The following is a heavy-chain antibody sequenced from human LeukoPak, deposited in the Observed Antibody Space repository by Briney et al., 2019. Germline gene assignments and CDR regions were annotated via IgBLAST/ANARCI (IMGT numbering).Heavy chain of an antibody. CDR1: GFTVSSNY. D-gene: IGHD3-10*01. J-gene: IGHJ4*02. CDR3: ARDHAGFGDPWYFDY. V-gene: IGHV3-66*01. CDR2: IYSGGST. Sequence: GGSLRLSCAASGFTVSSNYMSWVRQAPGKGLEWVSVIYSGGSTYYADSVKGRFTISRDNSKNTLYLQTNSLRAEDTAVYYCARDHAGFGDPWYFDYWGQGTLVTVSS.